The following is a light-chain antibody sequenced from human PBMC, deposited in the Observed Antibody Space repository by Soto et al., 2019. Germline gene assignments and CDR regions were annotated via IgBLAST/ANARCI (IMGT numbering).Light chain of an antibody. CDR2: VAS. J-gene: IGKJ2*01. V-gene: IGKV3-20*01. CDR1: HSVSSTY. Sequence: EIVLTQSPGTLSLSPGERATLSCRASHSVSSTYLAWYQQNPGQAPRLLIYVASSRATGIPDRFSGSGSGTDLTLTISSLEPDGCGVYYRQQYGSSPPYTFGQGNKLEIK. CDR3: QQYGSSPPYT.